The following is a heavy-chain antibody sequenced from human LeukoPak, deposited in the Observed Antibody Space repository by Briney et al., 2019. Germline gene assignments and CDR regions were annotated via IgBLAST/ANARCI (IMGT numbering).Heavy chain of an antibody. D-gene: IGHD3-9*01. CDR1: GYSISSGYY. J-gene: IGHJ4*02. V-gene: IGHV4-61*02. CDR2: IYTSGST. CDR3: ARAPGGYYDILTGYYIFLAFDY. Sequence: SETLSLTCTVSGYSISSGYYWGWIRQPAGKGLEWIGRIYTSGSTNYNPSLKSRVTISVDTSKNQFSLKLSSVTAADTAVYYCARAPGGYYDILTGYYIFLAFDYWGQGTLVTVSS.